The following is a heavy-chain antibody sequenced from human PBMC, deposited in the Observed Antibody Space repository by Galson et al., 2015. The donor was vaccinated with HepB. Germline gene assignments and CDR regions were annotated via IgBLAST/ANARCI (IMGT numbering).Heavy chain of an antibody. CDR3: AKVGGAGRRWPQTFDC. CDR1: GFSSGFTFSNYA. Sequence: SLRLSCAASGFSSGFTFSNYALSWVRQAPGKGLEWVSVISGSGGNTYYADSVKGRFSISRDNSKNTLYLQMNSLRVEDTAVYYCAKVGGAGRRWPQTFDCWGPGTLVIVSS. CDR2: ISGSGGNT. J-gene: IGHJ4*02. V-gene: IGHV3-23*01. D-gene: IGHD5-24*01.